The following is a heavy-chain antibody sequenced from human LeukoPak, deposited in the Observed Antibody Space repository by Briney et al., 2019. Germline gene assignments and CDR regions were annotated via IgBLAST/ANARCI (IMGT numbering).Heavy chain of an antibody. Sequence: GGSLRLSCVASGFTFSNYWMSWVRQAPGKGLECVANIKEDGSEKYYVDSVKGRFTISRDNAKNSLYLQMNSLRAEDTAVYYCARDRYYYGSGSYRWFDPWGQGTLVTVSS. D-gene: IGHD3-10*01. CDR1: GFTFSNYW. CDR2: IKEDGSEK. J-gene: IGHJ5*02. V-gene: IGHV3-7*01. CDR3: ARDRYYYGSGSYRWFDP.